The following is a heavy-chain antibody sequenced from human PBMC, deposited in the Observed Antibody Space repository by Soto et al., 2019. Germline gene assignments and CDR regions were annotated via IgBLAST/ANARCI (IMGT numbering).Heavy chain of an antibody. Sequence: QVQLQESGPGLVKPSQTLSLTCTVSGGSISSGGYYWSWIRQHPGKGLEWIGYIYYSGSTYYNPSLKSRVTISVDTSKNQFSLKPSSVTAADTAVYYCAREGSRNVYFDYWGQGTLVTVSS. CDR1: GGSISSGGYY. CDR3: AREGSRNVYFDY. CDR2: IYYSGST. V-gene: IGHV4-31*03. J-gene: IGHJ4*02.